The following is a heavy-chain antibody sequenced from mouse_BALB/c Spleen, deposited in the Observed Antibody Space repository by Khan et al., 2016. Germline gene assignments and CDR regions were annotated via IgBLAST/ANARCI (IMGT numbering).Heavy chain of an antibody. D-gene: IGHD1-1*01. CDR3: ASSVSSRAWFAY. Sequence: VQLKESGPELVKPGASVKMSCKASGYTFTSYVLHWVKQKPGQGLEWIGYINPYNDGTKYNEKFKGKATLTSDKSSNTAFMELSSLTSEDSAVSCDASSVSSRAWFAYWGQGTLGTVSA. V-gene: IGHV1S136*01. CDR1: GYTFTSYV. CDR2: INPYNDGT. J-gene: IGHJ3*01.